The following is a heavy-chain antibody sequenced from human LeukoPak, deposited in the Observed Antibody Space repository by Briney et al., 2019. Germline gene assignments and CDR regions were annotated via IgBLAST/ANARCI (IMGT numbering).Heavy chain of an antibody. V-gene: IGHV3-30-3*01. D-gene: IGHD6-19*01. J-gene: IGHJ4*02. CDR1: GFTFSSYA. CDR3: ARGGGWYYFDY. Sequence: GGSLRLSCAASGFTFSSYAMHWVRQAPGKGLEWVAVISYDGSNKYYADSVKGRFTISRGNSKNTLYLQMNSLRAEDTAVYYCARGGGWYYFDYWGQGTLVTVSS. CDR2: ISYDGSNK.